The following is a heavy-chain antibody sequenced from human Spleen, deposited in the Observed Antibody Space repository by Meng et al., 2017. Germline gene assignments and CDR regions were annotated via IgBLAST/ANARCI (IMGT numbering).Heavy chain of an antibody. CDR1: GYTFTTYG. Sequence: QVQVVQSGAEVKEPGASVKVSCKASGYTFTTYGLSWVRQAPGQGLEWMGWISAYNGNTNYAQKVQGRVTMTRDTSTTTAYMELRNPRSDDTAVYYCVSERGGGSFDYWGQGTLVTVSS. J-gene: IGHJ4*02. D-gene: IGHD3-10*01. V-gene: IGHV1-18*01. CDR3: VSERGGGSFDY. CDR2: ISAYNGNT.